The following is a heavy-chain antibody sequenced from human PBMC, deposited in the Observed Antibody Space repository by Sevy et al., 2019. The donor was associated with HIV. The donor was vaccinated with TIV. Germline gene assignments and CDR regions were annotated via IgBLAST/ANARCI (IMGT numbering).Heavy chain of an antibody. CDR1: GGSIGNSNSY. CDR3: VREGITMIIAGFFDF. V-gene: IGHV4-39*02. Sequence: SETLSLTCIVSGGSIGNSNSYWGWVRQPPGRGLEWIGTVYYNGDTYYKPSLKRRATISVDTSTSQFSLRLTSVTAADTAVYYCVREGITMIIAGFFDFWGQGTLVTVSS. D-gene: IGHD3-22*01. CDR2: VYYNGDT. J-gene: IGHJ4*02.